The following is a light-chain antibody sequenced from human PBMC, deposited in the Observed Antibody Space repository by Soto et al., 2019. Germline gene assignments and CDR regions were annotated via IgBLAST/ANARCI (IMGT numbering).Light chain of an antibody. CDR2: DAS. CDR1: QSFSSY. V-gene: IGKV3-11*01. CDR3: QQRSKWPIT. Sequence: EIVLTQSPATLSLSPGERATLSCRASQSFSSYLAWYQQKPGQAPRLFIYDASSRATGIPARFSGSGSGTDFTLTISSLEPEDFAVYYCQQRSKWPITFGQGTRLEI. J-gene: IGKJ5*01.